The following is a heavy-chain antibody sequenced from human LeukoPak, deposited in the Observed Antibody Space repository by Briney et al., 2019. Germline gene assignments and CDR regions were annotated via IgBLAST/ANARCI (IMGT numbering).Heavy chain of an antibody. D-gene: IGHD3-22*01. Sequence: GASLKECFQASGYTHLNYGIGWVRQAPGQGLEWMGSISPDTGYTNYAQKFQGRVTLTTDTSTSTAYMELKSLRSGDTAMYYCARALYYDSSGYDRWGQGTLVTVSS. CDR2: ISPDTGYT. CDR1: GYTHLNYG. J-gene: IGHJ5*02. CDR3: ARALYYDSSGYDR. V-gene: IGHV1-18*01.